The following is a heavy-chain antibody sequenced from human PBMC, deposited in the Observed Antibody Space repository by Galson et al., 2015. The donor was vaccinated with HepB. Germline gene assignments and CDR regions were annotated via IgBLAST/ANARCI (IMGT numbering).Heavy chain of an antibody. J-gene: IGHJ4*02. CDR2: IDWDDDK. D-gene: IGHD3-10*01. Sequence: PALVKPTQTLTLTCTFSGSSLTTTGMCVSWLRQPPGKALEWLARIDWDDDKFYTTSPKTRLTISKDTSKNQVVLRMTNLDPVDTATYFCARIATTVTSSGGLDSWGQGILVTVSS. V-gene: IGHV2-70*17. CDR1: GSSLTTTGMC. CDR3: ARIATTVTSSGGLDS.